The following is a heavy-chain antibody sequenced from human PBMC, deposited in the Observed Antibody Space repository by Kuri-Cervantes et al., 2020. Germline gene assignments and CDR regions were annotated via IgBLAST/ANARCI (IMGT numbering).Heavy chain of an antibody. J-gene: IGHJ6*02. CDR2: ISYDGSNK. CDR1: GYTFTSYG. V-gene: IGHV3-30*03. D-gene: IGHD6-13*01. CDR3: ARDGGSSSWYSLDGGMDV. Sequence: GESLKISCKASGYTFTSYGISWVRQAPGQGLEWVAVISYDGSNKYYADSVKGRFTISRDNSKNTLYLQMNSLRAEDTAVYYCARDGGSSSWYSLDGGMDVWGQGTTVTVSS.